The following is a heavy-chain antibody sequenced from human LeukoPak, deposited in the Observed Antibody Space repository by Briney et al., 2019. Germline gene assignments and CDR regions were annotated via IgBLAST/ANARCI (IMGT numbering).Heavy chain of an antibody. J-gene: IGHJ4*02. Sequence: SQTLSLTCAIFGDSVSSNSVAWNWIRQSPSRGLEWLGRTYYRSKWYNDYAVSVKSRITINPDTSKNQFSLQLGSVSPEDTAVYYCARSVFRHQVEPFGYWGQGTLVTVSS. V-gene: IGHV6-1*01. CDR1: GDSVSSNSVA. CDR2: TYYRSKWYN. CDR3: ARSVFRHQVEPFGY. D-gene: IGHD3/OR15-3a*01.